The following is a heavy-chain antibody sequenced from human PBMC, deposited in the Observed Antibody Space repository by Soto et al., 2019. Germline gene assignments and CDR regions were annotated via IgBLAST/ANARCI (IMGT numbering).Heavy chain of an antibody. Sequence: PGGSLRLYCSASGFTFSSYAMRWVRQAPGKGLEWVSAISGSGGSTYYADSVKGRFTISRDNSKNTLYLQMNSLRAEDTAVYYCAKDGASSAPENWFDPWGQGTLVTVS. CDR2: ISGSGGST. CDR3: AKDGASSAPENWFDP. J-gene: IGHJ5*02. D-gene: IGHD6-25*01. V-gene: IGHV3-23*01. CDR1: GFTFSSYA.